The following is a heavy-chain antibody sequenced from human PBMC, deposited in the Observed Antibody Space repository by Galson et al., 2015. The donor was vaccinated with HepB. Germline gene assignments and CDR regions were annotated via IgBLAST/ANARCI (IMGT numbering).Heavy chain of an antibody. J-gene: IGHJ6*02. D-gene: IGHD5-18*01. CDR1: GFTFSDYS. Sequence: SLRLSCAASGFTFSDYSMNWVRQAPGKGLEWVSSIGSSSSYIYYADSVKGRFTISRDNAKNSLYLQMNSLRAEDTAMYYCARDCCTDTALVRCYYGMDVWGQGTTVTVSS. V-gene: IGHV3-21*01. CDR2: IGSSSSYI. CDR3: ARDCCTDTALVRCYYGMDV.